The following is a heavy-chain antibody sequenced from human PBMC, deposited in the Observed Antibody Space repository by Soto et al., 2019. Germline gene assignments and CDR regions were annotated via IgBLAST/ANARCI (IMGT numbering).Heavy chain of an antibody. V-gene: IGHV1-18*01. J-gene: IGHJ4*02. CDR2: ISAYNGNT. D-gene: IGHD3-3*01. CDR1: GYTFTSYC. Sequence: ASVKVSCKASGYTFTSYCISWVRKAPGQGLERMGWISAYNGNTNYAQKFQGRVTMTTDTSTSTAYMELRSLRSDDTAVYYCARTLNEWLLGLDWGQGTLVTVSS. CDR3: ARTLNEWLLGLD.